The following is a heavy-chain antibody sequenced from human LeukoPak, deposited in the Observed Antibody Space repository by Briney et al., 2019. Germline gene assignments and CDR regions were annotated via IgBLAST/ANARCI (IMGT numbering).Heavy chain of an antibody. J-gene: IGHJ6*03. CDR3: ARGYSYLNYYYYMDV. CDR1: GFTFSTYS. Sequence: GGSLRLSCAASGFTFSTYSMNWVRQAPGKGLEWVSYIRSSGTTTYYADSVEGRFTISRDNGKNSLYLQMNSLRAEDTAVYYCARGYSYLNYYYYMDVWGKGTTVTVSS. D-gene: IGHD5-18*01. V-gene: IGHV3-48*01. CDR2: IRSSGTTT.